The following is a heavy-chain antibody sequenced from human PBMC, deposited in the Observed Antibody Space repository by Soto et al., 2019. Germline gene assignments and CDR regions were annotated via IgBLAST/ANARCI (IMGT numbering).Heavy chain of an antibody. V-gene: IGHV3-30*18. Sequence: QVQLVESGGGVVQPGRSLRLSCAASGFTFSSYGMHWVRQAPGKGLEWVAVISYDGSNKYYADSVKGRFTISRDNSKNTLYLQMNSLRAEDTAVYYCAKDSSKETDAFDIWGQGTMVTVSS. D-gene: IGHD3-10*01. CDR2: ISYDGSNK. CDR1: GFTFSSYG. J-gene: IGHJ3*02. CDR3: AKDSSKETDAFDI.